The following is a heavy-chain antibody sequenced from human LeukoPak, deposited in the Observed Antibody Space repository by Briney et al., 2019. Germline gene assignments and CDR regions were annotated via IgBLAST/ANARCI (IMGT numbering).Heavy chain of an antibody. J-gene: IGHJ4*02. CDR3: AKDRGIISDY. CDR1: GFTFSSYG. D-gene: IGHD3-10*01. Sequence: GGTLRLSCAASGFTFSSYGMSWVRQAPGKGLEWVSAISGSGGSTYYADSVKGRFTISRDNSKNTLYLQMNSLRAEDPAVYHCAKDRGIISDYWGQGPLVTVSS. V-gene: IGHV3-23*01. CDR2: ISGSGGST.